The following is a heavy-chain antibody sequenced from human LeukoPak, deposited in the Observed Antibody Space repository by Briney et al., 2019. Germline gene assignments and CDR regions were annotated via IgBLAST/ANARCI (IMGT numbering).Heavy chain of an antibody. V-gene: IGHV3-23*01. CDR1: GFTFSSYA. J-gene: IGHJ4*02. Sequence: GGSLRLSCAASGFTFSSYAMSWVRQAPGKGLEWVSAISGSGGSTYYADSVKGRFTISRDNSKNTLHLQMNSLRAEDTAVYYCAKEGIDGSGYDLDYWGQGTLVTVSS. CDR2: ISGSGGST. CDR3: AKEGIDGSGYDLDY. D-gene: IGHD5-12*01.